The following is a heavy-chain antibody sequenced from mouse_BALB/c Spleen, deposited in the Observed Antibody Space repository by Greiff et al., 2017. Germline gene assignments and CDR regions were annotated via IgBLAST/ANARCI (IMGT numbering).Heavy chain of an antibody. V-gene: IGHV3-6*02. CDR1: GYSITSGYY. CDR2: ISYDGSN. D-gene: IGHD2-4*01. CDR3: ARGLYYDYDGFAY. J-gene: IGHJ3*01. Sequence: VQLKESGPGLVKPSQSLSLTCSVTGYSITSGYYWNWIRQFPGNKLEWMGYISYDGSNNYNPSLKNRISITRDTSKNQFFLKLNSVTTEDTATYYCARGLYYDYDGFAYWGQGTLVTVSA.